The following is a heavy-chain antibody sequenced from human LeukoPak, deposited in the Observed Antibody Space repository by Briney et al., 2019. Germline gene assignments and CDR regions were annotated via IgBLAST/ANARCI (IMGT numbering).Heavy chain of an antibody. J-gene: IGHJ4*02. CDR1: GFTFSSDA. CDR3: ANSEQWLVRYFEY. CDR2: ISRSGTST. D-gene: IGHD6-19*01. V-gene: IGHV3-23*01. Sequence: GGSLRLSCAASGFTFSSDAMSWVRQAPGKGLEWVSAISRSGTSTYHANSVKGRFSISRDDSKNTLYLQMNSLRDEDTAVYFCANSEQWLVRYFEYWGQGTLVTVSS.